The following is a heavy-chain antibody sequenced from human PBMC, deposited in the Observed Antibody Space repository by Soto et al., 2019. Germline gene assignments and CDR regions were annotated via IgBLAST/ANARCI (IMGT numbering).Heavy chain of an antibody. Sequence: QVQLVESGGGLVKPGGSLRLSCAASGFTFNDHYMTWIRQAPGKGLEWVSFISSDSIYTNSADSVKGRFTISRDNAKNLLYLQMSSLRFEYTAVYYCARDSTGSGLDYGMDVWGQGTTVAVSS. CDR1: GFTFNDHY. CDR2: ISSDSIYT. J-gene: IGHJ6*02. D-gene: IGHD3-10*01. V-gene: IGHV3-11*06. CDR3: ARDSTGSGLDYGMDV.